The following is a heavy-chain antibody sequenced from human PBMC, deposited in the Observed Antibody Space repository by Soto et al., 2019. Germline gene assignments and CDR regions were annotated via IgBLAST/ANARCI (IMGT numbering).Heavy chain of an antibody. CDR3: AGGGFGSGGPPPDY. Sequence: PGGSLRLSCAASGFTFSRYDMHWVRQASGKGLEWVSGIGAAGDTYYPGSVKGRFTISRENAKNSLYLQMNSLRAADTAVYYCAGGGFGSGGPPPDYWGRGTLVTVSS. CDR1: GFTFSRYD. J-gene: IGHJ4*02. D-gene: IGHD6-19*01. V-gene: IGHV3-13*01. CDR2: IGAAGDT.